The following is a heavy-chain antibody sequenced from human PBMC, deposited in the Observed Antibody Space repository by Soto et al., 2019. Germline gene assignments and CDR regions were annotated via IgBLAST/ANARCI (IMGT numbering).Heavy chain of an antibody. V-gene: IGHV3-7*03. Sequence: PWGSLILSCAFSGFTFSNIWMTWVRQTPGKGLDLVPHINEDSSDKYYLDSVEGRFTISIDNAKNLLYLQMNSLRADDTAIYYCARMGLVAGGTNWFDPWGQGTLVTVSS. J-gene: IGHJ5*02. CDR1: GFTFSNIW. CDR3: ARMGLVAGGTNWFDP. D-gene: IGHD2-15*01. CDR2: INEDSSDK.